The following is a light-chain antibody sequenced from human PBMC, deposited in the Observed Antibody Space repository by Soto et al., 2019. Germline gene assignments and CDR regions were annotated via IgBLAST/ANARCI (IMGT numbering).Light chain of an antibody. CDR1: QGIGDT. Sequence: EVVMRQSPATLSVSPGEDATPSCRASQGIGDTLAWYQHKPGQTPRLLIYDTSTRATGVPTRFSGSRSGAEFTLTINSLQSEDVAVYYCQQRSNWPRTLGQGTKVDIK. CDR2: DTS. CDR3: QQRSNWPRT. J-gene: IGKJ1*01. V-gene: IGKV3-15*01.